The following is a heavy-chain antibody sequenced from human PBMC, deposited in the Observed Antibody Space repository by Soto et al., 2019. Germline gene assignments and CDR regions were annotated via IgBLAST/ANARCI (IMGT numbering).Heavy chain of an antibody. Sequence: GGSLRLSCAASGFTFSSYSMNWVRQAPGKGLEWVSSISSSSSYIYYADSVKGRFTISRDNAKNSLYLQMNSLRAEDTAVYYCAGLAVADDAFDIWGQGTMVTVSS. J-gene: IGHJ3*02. CDR1: GFTFSSYS. CDR3: AGLAVADDAFDI. CDR2: ISSSSSYI. D-gene: IGHD6-19*01. V-gene: IGHV3-21*01.